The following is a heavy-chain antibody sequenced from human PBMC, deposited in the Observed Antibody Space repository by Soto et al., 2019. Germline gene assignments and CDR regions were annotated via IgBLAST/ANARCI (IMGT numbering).Heavy chain of an antibody. Sequence: GGSLRLSCAASGFTFSSYWMSWVRQAPGKGLEWVANIKQDGSEKYYVDSVKGRFTISRDNAKNSLYLQMNSLRAEDTAVYYCARDYSNYDLYYYYMDVWGKGTTVTVSS. D-gene: IGHD4-4*01. CDR1: GFTFSSYW. V-gene: IGHV3-7*01. J-gene: IGHJ6*03. CDR2: IKQDGSEK. CDR3: ARDYSNYDLYYYYMDV.